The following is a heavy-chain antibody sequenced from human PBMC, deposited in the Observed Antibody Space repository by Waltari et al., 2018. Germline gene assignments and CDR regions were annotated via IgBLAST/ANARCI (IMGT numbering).Heavy chain of an antibody. J-gene: IGHJ4*02. CDR1: GGSISSYY. D-gene: IGHD3-3*01. V-gene: IGHV4-59*01. CDR3: ARGSGYPLD. Sequence: QVQLQESGPGLVKPSETLSLTCTVSGGSISSYYWSWIRQPPGKGLEWIGYIYYSGSTNYNPSLKSRVTISVDTSKNQFSLKLSSVTDADTAVYYCARGSGYPLDWGQGTLVTVSS. CDR2: IYYSGST.